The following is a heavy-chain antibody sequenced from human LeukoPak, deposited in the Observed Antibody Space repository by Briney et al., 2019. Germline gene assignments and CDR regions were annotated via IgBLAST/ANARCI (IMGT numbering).Heavy chain of an antibody. V-gene: IGHV1-69*13. D-gene: IGHD3-22*01. Sequence: SVKVSCKASGGSFSRYAISWVRQAPGQGLEWMGGIIPIFGTANYAQKFQGRVTITADESTRTAYMELRTLRSEDTAIYYCARGSGEAGGYYYVYWGRGTPVTVSS. J-gene: IGHJ4*02. CDR3: ARGSGEAGGYYYVY. CDR1: GGSFSRYA. CDR2: IIPIFGTA.